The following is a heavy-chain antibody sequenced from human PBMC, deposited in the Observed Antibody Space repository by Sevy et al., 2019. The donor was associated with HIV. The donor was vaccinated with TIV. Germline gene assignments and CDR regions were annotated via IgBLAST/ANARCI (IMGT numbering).Heavy chain of an antibody. D-gene: IGHD2-15*01. Sequence: GGYLRLSCAASGFTFSSYSMNWVRQAPGKGLEWVSSISSSSSYIYYADSVKGRFTISRDNAKNSLYLQMNSLRAEDTAVYYCARGRCSGGSCYSYWYFDLWGRGTLVTVSS. J-gene: IGHJ2*01. CDR2: ISSSSSYI. CDR1: GFTFSSYS. CDR3: ARGRCSGGSCYSYWYFDL. V-gene: IGHV3-21*01.